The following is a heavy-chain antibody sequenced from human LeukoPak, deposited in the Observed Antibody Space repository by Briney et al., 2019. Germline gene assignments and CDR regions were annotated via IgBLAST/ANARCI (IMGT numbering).Heavy chain of an antibody. Sequence: GGSLRLSCAASGFTFSSYAMSWVRQAPGKGLEWVSSISSSSSYIYYADSVKGRFTISRDNAKNSLYLQMNSLRAEDTAVYYCARDKIAAAGTDYYYGMDVWGQGTTVTVSS. V-gene: IGHV3-21*01. CDR2: ISSSSSYI. D-gene: IGHD6-13*01. CDR3: ARDKIAAAGTDYYYGMDV. CDR1: GFTFSSYA. J-gene: IGHJ6*02.